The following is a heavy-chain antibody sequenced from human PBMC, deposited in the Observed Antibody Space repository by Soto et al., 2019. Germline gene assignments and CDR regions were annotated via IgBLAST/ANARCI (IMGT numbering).Heavy chain of an antibody. J-gene: IGHJ4*02. CDR1: GYTFTSYD. D-gene: IGHD1-1*01. CDR3: ARKDLRDWRWDY. Sequence: QVQLVQSGAEVKKPGASVKVSCKASGYTFTSYDINWVRQATGQGLEWMGWMNPNSGNTGYAQKFQGRVTMTRNTSISTVYMELSSLRAEDTAVYYCARKDLRDWRWDYWCQGTLVTVSS. V-gene: IGHV1-8*01. CDR2: MNPNSGNT.